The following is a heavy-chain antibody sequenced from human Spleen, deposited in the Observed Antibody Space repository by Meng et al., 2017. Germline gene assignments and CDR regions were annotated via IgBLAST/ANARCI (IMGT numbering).Heavy chain of an antibody. CDR1: GYTFTCYY. CDR3: AAEDGYYDNSRYPPY. D-gene: IGHD3-22*01. CDR2: INPNSGDT. V-gene: IGHV1-2*02. Sequence: ASVKVACKASGYTFTCYYMHWVRQAPGQGLEWMGWINPNSGDTNYAQKFQGRVTMTRDTPSSTATMELTRLRSDDTAVYYCAAEDGYYDNSRYPPYWGQGTLVTVSS. J-gene: IGHJ4*02.